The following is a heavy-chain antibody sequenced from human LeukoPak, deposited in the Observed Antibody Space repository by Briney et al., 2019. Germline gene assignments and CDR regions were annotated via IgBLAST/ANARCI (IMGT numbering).Heavy chain of an antibody. CDR1: GFTFTTYW. D-gene: IGHD6-19*01. CDR2: INQDGTEK. V-gene: IGHV3-7*01. CDR3: ATTQWLVSQGGIDY. J-gene: IGHJ4*02. Sequence: GESLRLSCAASGFTFTTYWMSWVRQLPGKGQEWVANINQDGTEKYYVDSVKGRFTISRDNAKNSLYLQMNSLRAEDTAVYYCATTQWLVSQGGIDYWGQGTLVTVSS.